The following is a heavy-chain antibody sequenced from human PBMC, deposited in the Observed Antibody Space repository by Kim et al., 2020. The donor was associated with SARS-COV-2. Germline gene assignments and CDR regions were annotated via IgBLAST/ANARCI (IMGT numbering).Heavy chain of an antibody. CDR3: ARGAARQEYYYGMDV. CDR2: IIPIFGTA. J-gene: IGHJ6*02. D-gene: IGHD6-6*01. Sequence: SVKVSCKASGGTFSSYAISWVRQAPGQGLEWMGGIIPIFGTANYAQKFQGRVTITADESTSTAYMELSSLRSEDTAVYYCARGAARQEYYYGMDVWGQGTTVTVSS. V-gene: IGHV1-69*13. CDR1: GGTFSSYA.